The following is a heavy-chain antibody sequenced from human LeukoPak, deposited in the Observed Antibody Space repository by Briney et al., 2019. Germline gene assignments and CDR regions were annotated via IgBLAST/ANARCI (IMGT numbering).Heavy chain of an antibody. CDR3: AKDQAQRTFDY. J-gene: IGHJ4*02. Sequence: GGSLRLSCAASGFTFSSYGMHWVRQAPGKGLEWVSAISGSGGSTYYADSVKGRFTISRDNSKNTLYLQMNSLRAEDTAVYYCAKDQAQRTFDYRGQGTLVTVSS. CDR2: ISGSGGST. D-gene: IGHD6-25*01. CDR1: GFTFSSYG. V-gene: IGHV3-23*01.